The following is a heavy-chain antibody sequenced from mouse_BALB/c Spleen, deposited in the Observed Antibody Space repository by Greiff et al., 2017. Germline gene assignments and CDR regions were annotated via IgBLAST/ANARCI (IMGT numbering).Heavy chain of an antibody. D-gene: IGHD1-1*01. CDR3: ARDKGYYYGSSPLYYAMDY. CDR1: GFTFSDYY. CDR2: ISDGGSYT. J-gene: IGHJ4*01. Sequence: DVMLVESGGGLVKPGGSLKLSCAASGFTFSDYYMYWVRQTPEKRLEWVATISDGGSYTYYPDSVKGRFTISRDNAKNNLYLQMSSLKSEDTAMYYCARDKGYYYGSSPLYYAMDYWGQGTSVTVSS. V-gene: IGHV5-4*02.